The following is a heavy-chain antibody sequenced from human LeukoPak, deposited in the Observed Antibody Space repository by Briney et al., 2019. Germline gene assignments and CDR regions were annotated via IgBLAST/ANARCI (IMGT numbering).Heavy chain of an antibody. D-gene: IGHD5-24*01. J-gene: IGHJ4*02. Sequence: QTGGSLRLSCAASGFTLSTYWMSWVRQAPGKGLEWVANIKYDESEKYLVESVKGRFTISRDNAQNSLFLQMDSLRVEDTAVYYCVRGRDGSFWGRGTQVTVSS. CDR3: VRGRDGSF. CDR1: GFTLSTYW. CDR2: IKYDESEK. V-gene: IGHV3-7*01.